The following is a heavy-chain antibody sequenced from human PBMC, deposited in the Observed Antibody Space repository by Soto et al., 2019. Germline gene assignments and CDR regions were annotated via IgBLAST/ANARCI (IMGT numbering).Heavy chain of an antibody. V-gene: IGHV3-7*04. Sequence: PGGSLRLSCAASGFTFSNYWMSWVRQAPGEGLEWVANIKQDGSENSYVDSVKGRFTISRDNAKNSVYLQMNSLRAEDTAFYYCARGRYCSGGRCYFDYWGQGTPVTVSS. D-gene: IGHD2-15*01. CDR3: ARGRYCSGGRCYFDY. J-gene: IGHJ4*02. CDR2: IKQDGSEN. CDR1: GFTFSNYW.